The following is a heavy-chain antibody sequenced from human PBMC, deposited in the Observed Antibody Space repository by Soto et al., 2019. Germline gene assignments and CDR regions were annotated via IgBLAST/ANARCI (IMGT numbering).Heavy chain of an antibody. CDR3: SKDLAPGVCINPFDY. Sequence: QVQLVESGGGVVQPGRSLRLSCAVSGFTLSTYDIHWVRQAPGKGLEWVAVMSYSGSVQYYADSVKGRFTISRDTSKNTVYLQMNSMRADETAVYYVSKDLAPGVCINPFDYWGQGTLVTV. CDR1: GFTLSTYD. J-gene: IGHJ4*02. V-gene: IGHV3-30*03. D-gene: IGHD2-8*01. CDR2: MSYSGSVQ.